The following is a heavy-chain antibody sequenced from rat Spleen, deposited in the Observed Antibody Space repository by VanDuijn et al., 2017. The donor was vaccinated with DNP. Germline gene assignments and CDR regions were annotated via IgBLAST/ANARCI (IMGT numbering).Heavy chain of an antibody. J-gene: IGHJ4*01. V-gene: IGHV2-41*01. D-gene: IGHD1-3*01. CDR1: GFSLTGYN. CDR2: IWNTGGT. CDR3: ASTLVNYGTYGYYAMDA. Sequence: VQLKESGPGLVQPSQTLSLTCTVAGFSLTGYNVHWVRQPPGKGLEWMGIIWNTGGTRYNSALKSRLTIIKDTSKSQVFLKMNSLQTEDTATYYCASTLVNYGTYGYYAMDAWGQGTSVTVSS.